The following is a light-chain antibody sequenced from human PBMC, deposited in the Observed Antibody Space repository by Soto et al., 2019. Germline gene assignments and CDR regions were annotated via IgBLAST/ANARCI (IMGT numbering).Light chain of an antibody. J-gene: IGKJ1*01. Sequence: EIVLTQPPATLSASPGERATLSCRASQTVGVRLAWYQHKPGQAPRLLIYQTSLRAAGIPARFSASGSGTDFTLTISDVQPEDFALYYCHQRQSWPRTFGQGTKVDIK. CDR3: HQRQSWPRT. V-gene: IGKV3-11*01. CDR2: QTS. CDR1: QTVGVR.